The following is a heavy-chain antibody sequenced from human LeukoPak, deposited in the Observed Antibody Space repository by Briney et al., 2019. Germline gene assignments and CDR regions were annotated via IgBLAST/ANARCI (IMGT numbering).Heavy chain of an antibody. CDR1: DYSISSSNW. J-gene: IGHJ6*02. CDR2: IYYGGST. D-gene: IGHD2-15*01. Sequence: PSETLSLTCAVSDYSISSSNWWGWIRQPPGRGLEWIGYIYYGGSTFYNPSLKSRVTISVDTSKNQFSLKLNSVTAADTAVYYCASIWKRWGLDVWGQGTTVTVSS. V-gene: IGHV4-28*01. CDR3: ASIWKRWGLDV.